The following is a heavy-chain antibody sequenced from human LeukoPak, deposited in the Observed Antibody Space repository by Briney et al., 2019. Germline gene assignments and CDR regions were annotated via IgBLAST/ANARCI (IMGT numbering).Heavy chain of an antibody. Sequence: GGSLRPSCAASGFAFNTYSMNWVRQAPGKGLEWVSYISSTGNPMYYADSVKGRFTISRDNAKNSLYLQMNSLRAEDTAVYYCVRAVALFDNWGQGTLVTVSS. CDR3: VRAVALFDN. J-gene: IGHJ4*02. CDR2: ISSTGNPM. V-gene: IGHV3-48*04. D-gene: IGHD6-19*01. CDR1: GFAFNTYS.